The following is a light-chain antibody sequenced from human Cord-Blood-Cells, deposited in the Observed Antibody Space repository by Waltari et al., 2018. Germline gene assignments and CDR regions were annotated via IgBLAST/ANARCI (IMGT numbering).Light chain of an antibody. Sequence: EIVLTKSPGTMSLYPGERATLSCRASQSVSSSYLACYQQKPCQAPRLLIYGASSRSTGIPDRFSGSGSGTDFTLTISRLEPEDFAVYYCQQYGSSPYTFGQGTKLEIK. CDR3: QQYGSSPYT. CDR1: QSVSSSY. J-gene: IGKJ2*01. CDR2: GAS. V-gene: IGKV3-20*01.